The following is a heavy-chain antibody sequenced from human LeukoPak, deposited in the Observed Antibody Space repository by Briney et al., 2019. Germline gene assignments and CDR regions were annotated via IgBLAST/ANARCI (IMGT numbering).Heavy chain of an antibody. CDR2: ISSSSSYI. V-gene: IGHV3-21*01. CDR3: ARDSLALGYCSGGSCYHDAFDI. J-gene: IGHJ3*02. Sequence: GGSLRLSCSASGFTFSSYSLNWVRQAPGKGLAWVSSISSSSSYIYYADSVKGRFTISRDNAKNSLYLQMNSLRAEDTAVYYCARDSLALGYCSGGSCYHDAFDIWGQGTMVTVSS. CDR1: GFTFSSYS. D-gene: IGHD2-15*01.